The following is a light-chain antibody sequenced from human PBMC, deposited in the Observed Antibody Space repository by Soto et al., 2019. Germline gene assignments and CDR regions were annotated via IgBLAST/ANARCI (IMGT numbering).Light chain of an antibody. J-gene: IGLJ1*01. CDR1: NTDIGGYNY. V-gene: IGLV2-14*03. CDR2: DVS. Sequence: NNTDIGGYNYVSWYQQHPGKAPKLVIYDVSSRPSGVSSRLSGSKSGYTASLTISGFQAEDDAHYYCSSYRTYPTLQVFRSGNKV. CDR3: SSYRTYPTLQV.